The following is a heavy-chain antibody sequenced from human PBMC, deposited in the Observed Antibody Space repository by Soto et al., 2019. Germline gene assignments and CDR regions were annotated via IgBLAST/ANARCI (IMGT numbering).Heavy chain of an antibody. CDR1: GFTFSSYA. V-gene: IGHV3-23*01. D-gene: IGHD2-2*01. CDR2: ISGSGGST. J-gene: IGHJ6*03. CDR3: ASRDWSSTSCYYYFYYYMDV. Sequence: GGSLRLSCAASGFTFSSYAMSWVRQAPGKGLEWVSAISGSGGSTYYADSVKGRFTISRDNSKNTLYLQMNSLRAEDTAVYDCASRDWSSTSCYYYFYYYMDVWGKGTTVTVSS.